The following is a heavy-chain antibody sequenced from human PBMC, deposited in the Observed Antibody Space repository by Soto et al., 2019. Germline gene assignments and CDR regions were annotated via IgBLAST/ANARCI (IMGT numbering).Heavy chain of an antibody. Sequence: EVQLLESGGGLVQPGGSLRLSCAASGFTFSSDAMSWVRQAPGKGLEWVSAISGSGGSTYYADSVKGRFTISRDNSKITLYLQMNSLRAEDTAVYYCAKVQYCSGGSCYPFGAFDIWGQGTMVTVSS. J-gene: IGHJ3*02. CDR1: GFTFSSDA. V-gene: IGHV3-23*01. D-gene: IGHD2-15*01. CDR3: AKVQYCSGGSCYPFGAFDI. CDR2: ISGSGGST.